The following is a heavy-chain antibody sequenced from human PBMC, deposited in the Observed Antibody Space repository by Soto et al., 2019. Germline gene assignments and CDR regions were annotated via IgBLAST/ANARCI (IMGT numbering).Heavy chain of an antibody. CDR3: ASSRSSGDWFDP. D-gene: IGHD6-19*01. J-gene: IGHJ5*02. Sequence: QVQLVQSGAEVKKPGSSVKVSCKASGGTFSSYTISWVRQAPGQGLEWMGRIIPILGIANYAQKFQGRVTITADKSTSTAYMELSSLRSEDTAVYYCASSRSSGDWFDPWGQGTLITVSS. CDR1: GGTFSSYT. V-gene: IGHV1-69*02. CDR2: IIPILGIA.